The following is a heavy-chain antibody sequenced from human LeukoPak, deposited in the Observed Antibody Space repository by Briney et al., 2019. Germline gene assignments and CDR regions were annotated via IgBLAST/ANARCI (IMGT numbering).Heavy chain of an antibody. CDR2: INSDGSST. Sequence: GGSLRLSCAASGFTFSSYWMHWVRQAPGKGLVWVSRINSDGSSTSYADSVKGRFTISRDNSKNTLYLQMNSLRPEDTAVYYCARDPYYYDSSGYLLPYYFDYWGQGTLVTVSS. J-gene: IGHJ4*02. V-gene: IGHV3-74*01. CDR1: GFTFSSYW. CDR3: ARDPYYYDSSGYLLPYYFDY. D-gene: IGHD3-22*01.